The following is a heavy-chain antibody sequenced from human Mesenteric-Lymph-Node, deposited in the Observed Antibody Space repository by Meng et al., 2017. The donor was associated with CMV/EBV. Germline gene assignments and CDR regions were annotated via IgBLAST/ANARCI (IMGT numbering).Heavy chain of an antibody. J-gene: IGHJ4*02. V-gene: IGHV4-61*01. CDR1: GGSVLGSCHS. CDR3: ASDPGWLQLEY. Sequence: CSVFGGSVLGSCHSSRWVRQHPGKGLEWNGNINYTGSANHNPSLKSRVTISVDTSKNQFSLKLRSVTAADRAVYFCASDPGWLQLEYWGQGSLVTVSS. CDR2: INYTGSA. D-gene: IGHD5-24*01.